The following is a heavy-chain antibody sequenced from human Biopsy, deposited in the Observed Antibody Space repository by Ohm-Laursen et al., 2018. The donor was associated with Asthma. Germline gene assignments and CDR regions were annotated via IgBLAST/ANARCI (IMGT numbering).Heavy chain of an antibody. CDR2: MWYDGSNK. J-gene: IGHJ4*02. CDR1: GFTFSSYG. Sequence: SLRLSCAASGFTFSSYGMHWVRQAPGKGLEWVAVMWYDGSNKYYADSVKGRFTISRDNSKNTLYLQMNSLRAEDTAVYYCARDPAGYYYFDYWGQGTLVTVSS. D-gene: IGHD3-22*01. CDR3: ARDPAGYYYFDY. V-gene: IGHV3-33*01.